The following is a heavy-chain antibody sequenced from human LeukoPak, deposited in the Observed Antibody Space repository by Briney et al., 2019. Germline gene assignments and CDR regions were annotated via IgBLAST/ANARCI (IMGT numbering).Heavy chain of an antibody. CDR1: GFTFSSYA. D-gene: IGHD3-22*01. CDR3: AKGNYYDSSAFLSY. V-gene: IGHV3-23*01. Sequence: GGSLRLSCAASGFTFSSYAMSWVRQAPGRGLEWVSAISGSGGSTYYADSVKGRFTISRDNSKNTLYLQMNSLRAEDTAVYYCAKGNYYDSSAFLSYWGQGTLVTVSS. CDR2: ISGSGGST. J-gene: IGHJ4*02.